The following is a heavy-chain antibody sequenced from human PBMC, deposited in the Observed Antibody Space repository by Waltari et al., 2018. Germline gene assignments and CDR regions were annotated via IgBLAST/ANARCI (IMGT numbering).Heavy chain of an antibody. CDR3: ARAKDSGFWYSGSYYELDY. CDR1: GYTFTSYG. J-gene: IGHJ4*02. D-gene: IGHD1-26*01. V-gene: IGHV1-18*01. CDR2: ISAENGNT. Sequence: QVQLVQSGAEVKKPGASVKVSCKASGYTFTSYGISWVRQATGQGLELMGWISAENGNTNSAQKLQDRGTRTTVTCTSTGYMELRSLRSDDTAVYYCARAKDSGFWYSGSYYELDYWGQGTLVTVAS.